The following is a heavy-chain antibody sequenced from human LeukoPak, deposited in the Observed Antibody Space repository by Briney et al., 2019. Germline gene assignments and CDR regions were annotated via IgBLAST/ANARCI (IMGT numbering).Heavy chain of an antibody. J-gene: IGHJ4*02. V-gene: IGHV3-30*02. Sequence: GGSLRLSCAASVFTFSIYNMHWVRQAPGKALEWVAFIRYDGSNEFYADSVKGRFTISRDNSKNTLYLQMNSLRAEDTAVYYCAKDLYGSGSYQIRLFDYWGQGTLVTVSS. CDR3: AKDLYGSGSYQIRLFDY. CDR2: IRYDGSNE. CDR1: VFTFSIYN. D-gene: IGHD3-10*01.